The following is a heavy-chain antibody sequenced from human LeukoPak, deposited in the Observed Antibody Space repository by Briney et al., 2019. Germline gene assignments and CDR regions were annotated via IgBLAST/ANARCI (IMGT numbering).Heavy chain of an antibody. CDR2: ISSSSSYI. J-gene: IGHJ4*02. V-gene: IGHV3-21*04. D-gene: IGHD5-18*01. Sequence: KSGGSLRLSCAASGFTFSSYSMNWVRQAPGKGLEWVSSISSSSSYIYYADSVKGRFTISRDNAKNSLFLQMNSLRAGDTALYYCAKGSNSGYTYVYFDYWGQGTLVTVSS. CDR3: AKGSNSGYTYVYFDY. CDR1: GFTFSSYS.